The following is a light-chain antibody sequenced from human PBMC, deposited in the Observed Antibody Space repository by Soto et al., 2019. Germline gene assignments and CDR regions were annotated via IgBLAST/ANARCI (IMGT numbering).Light chain of an antibody. CDR1: QSISNH. V-gene: IGKV3-11*01. J-gene: IGKJ1*01. CDR3: QQYNSYWT. CDR2: DAS. Sequence: EIVLTQSPATLSLSPGERATLSCRASQSISNHLTWYQQKPGQAPRLLIYDASYRASGIPARFSGSGSGTDFTLTISSLQPDDFATYYCQQYNSYWTFGQGTKVDIK.